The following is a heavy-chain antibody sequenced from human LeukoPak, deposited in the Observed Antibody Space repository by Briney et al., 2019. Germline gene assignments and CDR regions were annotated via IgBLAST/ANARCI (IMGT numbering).Heavy chain of an antibody. CDR3: ARVPGRYAFDF. Sequence: PGGSLRLSCAASGFTFSDYYMSWIRQAPGKGPDWVSYISTSGSSTNYADSVKGRFTISRDNAKNSLYLQMDRLRAEDTAVYYCARVPGRYAFDFWGQGTMVTVSS. CDR1: GFTFSDYY. V-gene: IGHV3-11*03. CDR2: ISTSGSST. J-gene: IGHJ3*01. D-gene: IGHD2-15*01.